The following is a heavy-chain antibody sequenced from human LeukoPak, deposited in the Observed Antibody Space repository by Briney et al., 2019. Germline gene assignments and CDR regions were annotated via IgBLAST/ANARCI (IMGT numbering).Heavy chain of an antibody. CDR1: GFTVSSNY. CDR3: ARDIKGRYFDY. CDR2: IYSGGST. D-gene: IGHD3-10*01. V-gene: IGHV3-53*01. Sequence: PGGSLRLSCAASGFTVSSNYMSWVRQAPGKGLEWVSVIYSGGSTYYADSVKGRFTISRDNSKNTLYLQMNSLRAEVTAVYYCARDIKGRYFDYWGQGTLVTVSS. J-gene: IGHJ4*02.